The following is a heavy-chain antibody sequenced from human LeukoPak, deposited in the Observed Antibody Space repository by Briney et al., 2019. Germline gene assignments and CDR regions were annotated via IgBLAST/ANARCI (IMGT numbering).Heavy chain of an antibody. J-gene: IGHJ5*02. CDR2: ISYDGNNN. CDR3: ARENDYGDDNWFDP. Sequence: PGGSLRLSCAASGFTFSSYAMNWVRQAPGKGLEWVAVISYDGNNNYYADSVKGRFTISRDNSKHTLYLQMNSLRTEDTAVYYCARENDYGDDNWFDPWGQGTLVTVSS. V-gene: IGHV3-30-3*01. CDR1: GFTFSSYA. D-gene: IGHD4-17*01.